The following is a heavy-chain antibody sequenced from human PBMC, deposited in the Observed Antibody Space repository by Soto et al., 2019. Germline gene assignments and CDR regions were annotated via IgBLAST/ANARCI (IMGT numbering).Heavy chain of an antibody. CDR3: APHGKRNYIFY. CDR1: GGSISSNIYY. J-gene: IGHJ4*02. Sequence: PSETLSLTCAVSGGSISSNIYYWGWIRQPPGKGLEWIGSISFSGSTYYNPSLKSRVTISVDTSKNQFSLNLHSVTAADTAVYYCAPHGKRNYIFYWGQGTLVTVSS. CDR2: ISFSGST. V-gene: IGHV4-39*01.